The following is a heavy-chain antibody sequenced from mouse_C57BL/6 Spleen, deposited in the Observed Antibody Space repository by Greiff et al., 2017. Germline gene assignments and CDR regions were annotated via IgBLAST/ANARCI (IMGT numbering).Heavy chain of an antibody. CDR3: ARFCDYDPAWFAY. V-gene: IGHV1-26*01. CDR1: GYTFTDYY. Sequence: VQLQQSGPELVKPGASVKISCKASGYTFTDYYMNWVKQSHGQSLEWIGDINPNNGGTSYNQKFKGKATLTVDKSSSTAYMELRSLTSEDSAVDYCARFCDYDPAWFAYWGQGTLVTVSA. D-gene: IGHD2-4*01. J-gene: IGHJ3*01. CDR2: INPNNGGT.